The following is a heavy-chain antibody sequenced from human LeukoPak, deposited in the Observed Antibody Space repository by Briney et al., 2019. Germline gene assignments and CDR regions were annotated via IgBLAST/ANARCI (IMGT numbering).Heavy chain of an antibody. CDR1: GYTFTSYW. V-gene: IGHV5-51*01. Sequence: GESLKISCKGSGYTFTSYWIAWVRQMPGKGLEWMGIVYPGDSDTRYSPSFQGQVTISADKSISTAYLQWSSLKASDTAMYYCARHGYYGSGSYYRGWFDPWGQGTLVTVSS. CDR2: VYPGDSDT. J-gene: IGHJ5*02. D-gene: IGHD3-10*01. CDR3: ARHGYYGSGSYYRGWFDP.